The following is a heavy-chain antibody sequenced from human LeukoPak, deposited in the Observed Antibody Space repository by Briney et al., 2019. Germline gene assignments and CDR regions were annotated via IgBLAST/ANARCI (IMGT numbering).Heavy chain of an antibody. D-gene: IGHD3-22*01. CDR2: IYYTGST. CDR1: GGSISISYY. V-gene: IGHV4-39*01. Sequence: SETLSLTCTVSGGSISISYYWGWVRQPPGKGLEWIGSIYYTGSTYSYNPSLKSRVTISVDTSKNQVTLKLSSVTAAETAVYYCVKHDPYFYDSSGFRDAFAIWGRGTLVTVSS. J-gene: IGHJ3*02. CDR3: VKHDPYFYDSSGFRDAFAI.